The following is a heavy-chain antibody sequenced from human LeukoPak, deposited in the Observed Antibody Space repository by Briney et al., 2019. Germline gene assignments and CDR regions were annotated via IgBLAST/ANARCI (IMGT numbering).Heavy chain of an antibody. CDR3: ARLATRGYYFDY. Sequence: SETLSLTCTVSGGSISSSSYYWGWIRQPPGKGLEWIGSIYYSGSTYYNPSLKSRVTMSVDTSKNQFSLKLSSVTAADSSVYYCARLATRGYYFDYWGRGTLVSVCS. V-gene: IGHV4-39*01. J-gene: IGHJ4*02. CDR1: GGSISSSSYY. CDR2: IYYSGST. D-gene: IGHD5-12*01.